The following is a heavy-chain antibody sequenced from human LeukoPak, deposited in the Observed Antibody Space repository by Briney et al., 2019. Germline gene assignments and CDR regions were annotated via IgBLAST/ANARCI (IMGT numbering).Heavy chain of an antibody. V-gene: IGHV4-4*07. CDR3: AREGVVVPAALRGWFDP. Sequence: SETLSLTCTVSGGSISSYYWSWIRQPAGKGLEWIGRIYTSGSTNYNPSLKSRVTMSVDTSKNQFSLKLSSVTAADTAVYYCAREGVVVPAALRGWFDPWGQGTLVTVSS. D-gene: IGHD2-2*01. CDR1: GGSISSYY. CDR2: IYTSGST. J-gene: IGHJ5*02.